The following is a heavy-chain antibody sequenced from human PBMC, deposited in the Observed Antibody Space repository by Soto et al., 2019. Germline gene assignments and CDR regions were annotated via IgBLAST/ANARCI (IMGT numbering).Heavy chain of an antibody. CDR3: ARKPYSSSWSDY. CDR1: GFTFSDYN. D-gene: IGHD6-13*01. J-gene: IGHJ4*02. V-gene: IGHV3-11*01. Sequence: QVQLVESGGGLVKPGGSLRLSCAASGFTFSDYNMSWIRQVPGKGLEWVSYFSSSGSTIYYAESVKGRFTISRDNAKNSLYLQMNSLRAEDTAVYYCARKPYSSSWSDYWGQGTLVTVSS. CDR2: FSSSGSTI.